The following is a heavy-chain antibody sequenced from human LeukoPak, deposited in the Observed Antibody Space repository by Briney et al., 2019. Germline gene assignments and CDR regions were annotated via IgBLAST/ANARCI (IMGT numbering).Heavy chain of an antibody. Sequence: APVKVSCKASGYTFTGYYMHWVRQAPGQGLEWMGWINPNSGGTNYAQKFQGRVTMTRDTSISTAYMELSRLRSDDTAVYYCARGGHDFSGYSTWFDPWGQGTLVTVSS. CDR3: ARGGHDFSGYSTWFDP. J-gene: IGHJ5*02. D-gene: IGHD3-3*01. V-gene: IGHV1-2*02. CDR2: INPNSGGT. CDR1: GYTFTGYY.